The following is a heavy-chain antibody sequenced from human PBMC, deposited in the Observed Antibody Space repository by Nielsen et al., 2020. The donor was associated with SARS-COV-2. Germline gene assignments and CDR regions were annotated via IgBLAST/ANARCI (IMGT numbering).Heavy chain of an antibody. CDR3: ATGDYYDSSGYYDLDY. CDR2: ISYDGSNK. D-gene: IGHD3-22*01. V-gene: IGHV3-30*03. Sequence: GESLKISCAASGFTFSSYGMHWVRQAPGKGLEWVAVISYDGSNKYYADSVKGRFTISRDNSKNTLYLQMNSLRAEDTAVYYCATGDYYDSSGYYDLDYWGQGTLVTVSS. J-gene: IGHJ4*02. CDR1: GFTFSSYG.